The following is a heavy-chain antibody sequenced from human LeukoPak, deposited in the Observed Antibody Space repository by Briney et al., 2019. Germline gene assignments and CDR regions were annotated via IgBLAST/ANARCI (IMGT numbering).Heavy chain of an antibody. D-gene: IGHD4-23*01. CDR1: GYTFTSYD. J-gene: IGHJ4*02. V-gene: IGHV1-8*01. CDR2: MNPNSGNT. Sequence: ASVKVSCKASGYTFTSYDINWVRQATGQGLEWMGWMNPNSGNTGYAQKFQGRVTMTRNTSISTAYMEPSSLRSEDTAVYYCARHRTTVVTPLDYWGQGTLVTVSS. CDR3: ARHRTTVVTPLDY.